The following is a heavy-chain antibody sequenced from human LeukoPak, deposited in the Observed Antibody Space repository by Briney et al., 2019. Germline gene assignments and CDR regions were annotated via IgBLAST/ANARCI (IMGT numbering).Heavy chain of an antibody. CDR2: INHSGST. J-gene: IGHJ3*02. Sequence: PSETLSLTCAVYGGSFSGYYWSWIRQPPGKGLEWIGEINHSGSTNYNPSLKSRVTISVDTSKNQFSLKLSSVTAADTAVYYCARVFTIFSHKRAFDIWGHGTMVTVSS. CDR1: GGSFSGYY. V-gene: IGHV4-34*01. D-gene: IGHD3-9*01. CDR3: ARVFTIFSHKRAFDI.